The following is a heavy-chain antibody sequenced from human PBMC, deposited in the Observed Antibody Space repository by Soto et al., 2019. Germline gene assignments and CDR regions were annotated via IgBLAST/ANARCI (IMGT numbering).Heavy chain of an antibody. D-gene: IGHD3-22*01. J-gene: IGHJ5*02. V-gene: IGHV3-23*01. CDR2: ISGSGGST. Sequence: GGSLRLACAASGFTFSSYAMSWVRQAPGKGLEWVSAISGSGGSTYYADSVKGRFTISRDNSKNTLYLQMNSLRAEDTAVYYCSKDSNITMIVVVTPRWFAPWGQGTLDTVSS. CDR3: SKDSNITMIVVVTPRWFAP. CDR1: GFTFSSYA.